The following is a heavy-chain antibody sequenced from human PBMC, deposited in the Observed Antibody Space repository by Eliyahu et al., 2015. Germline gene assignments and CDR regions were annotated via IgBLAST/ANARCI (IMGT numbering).Heavy chain of an antibody. J-gene: IGHJ5*02. Sequence: LHLVQTGAEVKKPGSSGKVSSKASGGAFSSYAISWVRQAPGXGLEXMGRIIPILGIANYAQKFQGRVTITADKSTSTAYMELSSLRSEDTAVYYCARGMTSSVYPRPWGQGTLVTVSS. V-gene: IGHV1-69*04. CDR3: ARGMTSSVYPRP. CDR1: GGAFSSYA. CDR2: IIPILGIA. D-gene: IGHD3-16*02.